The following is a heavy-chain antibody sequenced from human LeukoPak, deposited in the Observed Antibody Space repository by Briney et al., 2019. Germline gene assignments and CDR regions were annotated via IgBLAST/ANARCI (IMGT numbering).Heavy chain of an antibody. CDR2: IYNDGSST. D-gene: IGHD3-10*01. J-gene: IGHJ4*02. Sequence: GGSLRLSCAASRFTFSNYWMHWVRQAPGKGLVWVSRIYNDGSSTSYADSVKGRFTISRDNAKSTLYLQMNSLRAEDTAVYYCAKDLRGVREVSYWGQGTLVTVSS. V-gene: IGHV3-74*01. CDR1: RFTFSNYW. CDR3: AKDLRGVREVSY.